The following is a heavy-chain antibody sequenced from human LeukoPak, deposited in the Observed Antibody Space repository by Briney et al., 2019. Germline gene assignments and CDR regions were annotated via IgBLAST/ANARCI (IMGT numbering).Heavy chain of an antibody. CDR2: IQYDGSNK. CDR3: AKDLPAANVY. V-gene: IGHV3-30*02. J-gene: IGHJ4*02. CDR1: GFTFSSYR. Sequence: PGGSLRLSCAASGFTFSSYRMHWVRQAPGKGLEWVAFIQYDGSNKYYADSVKGRFTISRDNSKNTLYLQMNSLRAEDTAVYYCAKDLPAANVYWGQGTLVTVSS. D-gene: IGHD2-2*01.